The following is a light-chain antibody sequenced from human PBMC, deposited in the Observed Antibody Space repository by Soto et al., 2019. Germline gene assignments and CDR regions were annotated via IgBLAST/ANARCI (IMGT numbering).Light chain of an antibody. CDR1: QSIRSW. V-gene: IGKV1-5*03. J-gene: IGKJ1*01. CDR2: NAS. Sequence: DIEMSQFRSTLSVSLGARVTITCRASQSIRSWLAWYQQKPGKAPKLLIYNASTLKSGVPSRFSGSGSGTEFTLTISSLQPEDFATYYCQHYNSYPHAFGQGTKVDIK. CDR3: QHYNSYPHA.